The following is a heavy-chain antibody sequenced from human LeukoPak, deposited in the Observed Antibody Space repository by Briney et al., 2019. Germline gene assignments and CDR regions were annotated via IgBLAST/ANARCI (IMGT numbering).Heavy chain of an antibody. V-gene: IGHV4-4*07. CDR3: ARGPPPDFDY. Sequence: PSETLSLTCTVSGDSISSYFWSWVRQPAGKGLEWIGRIHPSGSTNYNPSLKSRVTLSVDTSKNQFSLKLSSVTAADTAVYYCARGPPPDFDYWGRGTLVTVSS. CDR2: IHPSGST. CDR1: GDSISSYF. J-gene: IGHJ4*02.